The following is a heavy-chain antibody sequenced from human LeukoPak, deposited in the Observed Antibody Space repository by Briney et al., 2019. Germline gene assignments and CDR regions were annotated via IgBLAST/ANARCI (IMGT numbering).Heavy chain of an antibody. CDR2: INPSGGST. CDR3: ARGGYCSSTSCYRFDY. Sequence: ASVKVSCKASGYTFTSYYMHWVRQAPGQGLEWMGIINPSGGSTSYAQKFQGRVTMTRDMSTSTVYMELSSLRSEDTAVYYCARGGYCSSTSCYRFDYWGQGTLVTVSS. V-gene: IGHV1-46*01. CDR1: GYTFTSYY. D-gene: IGHD2-2*01. J-gene: IGHJ4*02.